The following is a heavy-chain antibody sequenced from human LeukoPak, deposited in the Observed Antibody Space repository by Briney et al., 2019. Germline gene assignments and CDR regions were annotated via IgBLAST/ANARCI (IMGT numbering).Heavy chain of an antibody. V-gene: IGHV3-74*01. CDR3: AKEGSSGSLDY. CDR2: INSDGSST. J-gene: IGHJ4*02. CDR1: GFTFSSYW. Sequence: GGSLRLSCAASGFTFSSYWMHWVRQAPGKGLVWVSRINSDGSSTSYADSVKGRFTISRDNAKNTLYLQMNSLRAEDTAVYYCAKEGSSGSLDYWGQGTLVTVSS.